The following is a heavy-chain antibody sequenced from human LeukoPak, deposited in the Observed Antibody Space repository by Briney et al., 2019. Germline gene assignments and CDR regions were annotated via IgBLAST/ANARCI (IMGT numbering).Heavy chain of an antibody. CDR2: IWYDGSNK. D-gene: IGHD3-10*01. Sequence: GGSLRLSCAASGFTFSSYGMHWVRQAPGKGLEWVAVIWYDGSNKYYADSVKGRFTISRDNSKNTLYLQMNSLRAEDTAVYYCARDYEWFGELLSPGGMDVWGQGTTVTVSS. CDR3: ARDYEWFGELLSPGGMDV. J-gene: IGHJ6*02. CDR1: GFTFSSYG. V-gene: IGHV3-33*01.